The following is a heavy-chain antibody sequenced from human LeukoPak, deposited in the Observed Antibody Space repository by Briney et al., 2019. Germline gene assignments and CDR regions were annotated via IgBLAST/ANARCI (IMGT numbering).Heavy chain of an antibody. J-gene: IGHJ6*02. CDR1: GFTVSSNY. CDR2: IYSGGST. D-gene: IGHD4-17*01. CDR3: ASEAMTTVTSYYYCYVMDV. V-gene: IGHV3-66*01. Sequence: GGSLRLSCAASGFTVSSNYMSWVRQAPGKGLEWVSVIYSGGSTYYADSVKGRFTISRDNSKNTLYLQMNSLRAEDTAVYYCASEAMTTVTSYYYCYVMDVWGQGTTVTVS.